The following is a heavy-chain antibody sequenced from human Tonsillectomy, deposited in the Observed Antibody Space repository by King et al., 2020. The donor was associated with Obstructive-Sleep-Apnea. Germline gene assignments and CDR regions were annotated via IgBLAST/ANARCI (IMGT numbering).Heavy chain of an antibody. CDR3: CGKPYCSGGSCSSVG. V-gene: IGHV3-49*03. CDR1: GFTFGDYV. J-gene: IGHJ4*02. Sequence: VQLVESGGGLVQPGRSLRLSCTASGFTFGDYVMSWFRQAPGKGLEWVGFIRSKAYGGTPEYAASVKGRFIISRDDSKSIAYLQMNSLKTEDTAVYYCCGKPYCSGGSCSSVGWGQGTLVTVSS. CDR2: IRSKAYGGTP. D-gene: IGHD2-15*01.